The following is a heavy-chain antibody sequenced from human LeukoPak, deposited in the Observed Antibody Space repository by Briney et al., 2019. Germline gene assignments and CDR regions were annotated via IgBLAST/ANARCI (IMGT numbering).Heavy chain of an antibody. D-gene: IGHD6-19*01. CDR2: ISSSGGGT. CDR1: GFTFSSYG. J-gene: IGHJ4*02. Sequence: PGGSLRLSCAASGFTFSSYGMSWVRQAPGKGLEWVSAISSSGGGTYYADSVKGRFTISRDTSKNTLYLQMNSLRAEDTAVYYCARGYSSGWYTDYWGQGTLVTVSS. V-gene: IGHV3-23*01. CDR3: ARGYSSGWYTDY.